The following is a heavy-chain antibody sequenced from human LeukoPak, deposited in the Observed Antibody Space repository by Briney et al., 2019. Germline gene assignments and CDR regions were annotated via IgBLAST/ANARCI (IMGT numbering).Heavy chain of an antibody. V-gene: IGHV3-48*01. CDR3: ARDGGARDGYSLDY. J-gene: IGHJ4*02. CDR2: ISSSSSTI. D-gene: IGHD5-24*01. Sequence: GGSLRLSSAASGFTFSSYSMNWVRQAPGKGLEWVSYISSSSSTIYYADSVKGRFTISRDNAKNSLYLQMNRLRAEDAAVYYCARDGGARDGYSLDYWGQGTLVTVSS. CDR1: GFTFSSYS.